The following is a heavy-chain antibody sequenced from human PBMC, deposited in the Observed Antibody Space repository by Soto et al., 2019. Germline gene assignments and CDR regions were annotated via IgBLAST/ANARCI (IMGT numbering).Heavy chain of an antibody. CDR1: GYTFTGYY. D-gene: IGHD2-2*01. V-gene: IGHV1-2*04. CDR3: ARDHCSSTSCSNWFDP. J-gene: IGHJ5*02. CDR2: INPNSGGT. Sequence: ASVKVSCKASGYTFTGYYMHWVRQAPGQGLEWMGWINPNSGGTNYAQKFKGWVTMTRDTSISTAYMEMSRLRSDDTALFYCARDHCSSTSCSNWFDPWGQGTLVTVSS.